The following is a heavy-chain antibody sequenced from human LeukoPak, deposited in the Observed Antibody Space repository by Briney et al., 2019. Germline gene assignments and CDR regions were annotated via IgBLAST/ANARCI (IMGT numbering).Heavy chain of an antibody. V-gene: IGHV1-2*06. J-gene: IGHJ3*02. CDR3: ARDLRGIAAHDAFDI. CDR1: GYTFTAYY. CDR2: INPNSGGT. Sequence: ASVKVSCKASGYTFTAYYMHWVRQAPGQGLEWMGRINPNSGGTNYAQKFQDRVTVTRDTSISTGYMELSRLRSDDTAVYYCARDLRGIAAHDAFDIWGQGTMVAVSS. D-gene: IGHD6-13*01.